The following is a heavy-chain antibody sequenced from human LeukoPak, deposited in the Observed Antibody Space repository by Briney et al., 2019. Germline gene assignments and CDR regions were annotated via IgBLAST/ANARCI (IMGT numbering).Heavy chain of an antibody. CDR1: GYTLTSYG. D-gene: IGHD2-15*01. CDR2: ISAYNGNT. J-gene: IGHJ6*02. V-gene: IGHV1-18*01. Sequence: ASVKVSCKASGYTLTSYGISWVRQAPGQGLEWMGCISAYNGNTNYAQKLQGRVTMTTDTSTSTAYMELRSLRSDDTAVYYCARMMDIVVVVAATHRYYYGMDVWGQGTTVTVSS. CDR3: ARMMDIVVVVAATHRYYYGMDV.